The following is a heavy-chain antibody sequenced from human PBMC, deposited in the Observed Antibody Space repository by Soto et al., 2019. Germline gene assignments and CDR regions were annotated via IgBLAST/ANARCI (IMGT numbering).Heavy chain of an antibody. CDR2: IYHSGST. V-gene: IGHV4-30-2*01. D-gene: IGHD3-10*01. CDR3: ARAYYYGSGTLGWFDP. Sequence: SETLSLTCAVSGDSISSGGYSWSWIRQPPGKGLEWIGYIYHSGSTYYNPSLKSRVTISVDRSKNQFSLKLSSVTAADTAVYYCARAYYYGSGTLGWFDPWGQGTLVTVS. J-gene: IGHJ5*02. CDR1: GDSISSGGYS.